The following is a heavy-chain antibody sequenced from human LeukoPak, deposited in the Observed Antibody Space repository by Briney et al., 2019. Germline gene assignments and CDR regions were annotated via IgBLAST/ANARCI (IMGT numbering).Heavy chain of an antibody. D-gene: IGHD1-14*01. V-gene: IGHV3-23*01. CDR1: GFTFSSYS. J-gene: IGHJ4*02. CDR2: VTASGGET. CDR3: AKGKVNHLGGLDY. Sequence: GGSLRLSCAASGFTFSSYSMNWVRQAPGKGLEWVSTVTASGGETYYADSVKGRFVISSDNSIKKIYLQMDSLRGDDTAIYYCAKGKVNHLGGLDYWGQGTLVPVSS.